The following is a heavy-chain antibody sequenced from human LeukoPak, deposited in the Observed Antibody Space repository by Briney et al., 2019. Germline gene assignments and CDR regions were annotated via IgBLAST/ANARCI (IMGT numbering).Heavy chain of an antibody. J-gene: IGHJ6*03. D-gene: IGHD5-18*01. CDR1: GGSVSDYY. V-gene: IGHV4-59*02. CDR3: ARTTEGGYTYGYFYYYYMDV. CDR2: IYHTGST. Sequence: SETLSLTCTISGGSVSDYYWSWIRQSPGRGLEWIGYIYHTGSTSYSPSLKSRVTISADTSQNQFSLKLSSVTAADTAVYYCARTTEGGYTYGYFYYYYMDVWGKGTTVTISS.